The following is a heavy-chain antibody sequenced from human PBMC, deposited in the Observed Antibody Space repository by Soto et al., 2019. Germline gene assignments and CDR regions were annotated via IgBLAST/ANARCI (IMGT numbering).Heavy chain of an antibody. CDR1: GFTFIDYY. D-gene: IGHD4-17*01. Sequence: QVQLVESGGGLVKPGGSLRLSCAASGFTFIDYYMSWIRQAPGKGLEGVSYISSSGSTIYYADSVKGRFTISRDNAKNSLYLQMNSLRAEDTAVYYCATPIYGDYASPTFDYWGQGTLVTVSS. J-gene: IGHJ4*02. CDR3: ATPIYGDYASPTFDY. CDR2: ISSSGSTI. V-gene: IGHV3-11*01.